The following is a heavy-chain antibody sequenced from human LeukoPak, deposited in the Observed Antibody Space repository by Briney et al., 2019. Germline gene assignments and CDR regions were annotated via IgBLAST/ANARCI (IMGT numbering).Heavy chain of an antibody. D-gene: IGHD3-22*01. V-gene: IGHV4-34*08. Sequence: PGGSLRLSCAASGFTFSSYWMSWVRQAPGKGLEWIGEMNPSGSANYNPSLKSRVTISVDTSKNQFSLKLRSVTAADTAVYYCARGRQDVTMIVVVMTAVSYYLDVWGKGTTVTVS. CDR3: ARGRQDVTMIVVVMTAVSYYLDV. CDR2: MNPSGSA. CDR1: GFTFSSYW. J-gene: IGHJ6*03.